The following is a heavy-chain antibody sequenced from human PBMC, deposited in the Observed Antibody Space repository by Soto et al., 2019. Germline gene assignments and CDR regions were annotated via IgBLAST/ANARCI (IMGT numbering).Heavy chain of an antibody. CDR2: INAGNGNT. J-gene: IGHJ4*02. Sequence: QVQLVQSGAEVKKPGASVKVSCKASGYTFTSYAMHWVRQAPGQRLEWMGWINAGNGNTKYSQKFQGRVTITRDTSASPAYMELSSLRSEDTAVYYCARGPGGPAGPGDYWGQGTLVTVSS. D-gene: IGHD2-15*01. V-gene: IGHV1-3*01. CDR3: ARGPGGPAGPGDY. CDR1: GYTFTSYA.